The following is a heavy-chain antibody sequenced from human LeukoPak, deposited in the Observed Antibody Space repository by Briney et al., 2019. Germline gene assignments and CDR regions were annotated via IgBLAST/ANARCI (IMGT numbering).Heavy chain of an antibody. V-gene: IGHV3-21*01. J-gene: IGHJ6*02. CDR1: GFTFSRYT. CDR2: LSGSSSSI. D-gene: IGHD2-15*01. CDR3: ARLALEYCSGGSCYSPYAGMDV. Sequence: RAGGSLRLSCAASGFTFSRYTMNWVRQAPGKGLEWVSSLSGSSSSIYYADSVKGRFTISRDNSKNTLYLQMNSLRAEDTAVYYCARLALEYCSGGSCYSPYAGMDVWGQGTTVTVSS.